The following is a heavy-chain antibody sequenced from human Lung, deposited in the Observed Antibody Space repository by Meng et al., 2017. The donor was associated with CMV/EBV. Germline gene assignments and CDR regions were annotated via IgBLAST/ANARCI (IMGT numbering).Heavy chain of an antibody. J-gene: IGHJ4*02. D-gene: IGHD3-3*01. CDR1: GYTVTDFY. CDR2: INPYSGDT. CDR3: ARDPSASVWRGYHEY. V-gene: IGHV1-2*02. Sequence: ASXXVSXKASGYTVTDFYIHWVRLAPGQGLEWMGRINPYSGDTHFAQNFQGRVTMTRDTSMSTAYMELTSLKSDDTAIYYCARDPSASVWRGYHEYWGQGAXVTVSS.